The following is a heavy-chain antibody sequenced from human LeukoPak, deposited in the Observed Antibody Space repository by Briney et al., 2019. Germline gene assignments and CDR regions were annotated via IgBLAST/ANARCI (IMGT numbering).Heavy chain of an antibody. Sequence: GGSLRLSCAASGFTFDDYGMSWVRQAPGKGLEWVSGINWNGGSTGYADSVKGRFTISRDNAKNSLYLQMNSLRAEDTALYYCAREGGPTYYYYYYMDVWGKGTTVTVSS. CDR3: AREGGPTYYYYYYMDV. CDR1: GFTFDDYG. D-gene: IGHD3-16*01. J-gene: IGHJ6*03. V-gene: IGHV3-20*04. CDR2: INWNGGST.